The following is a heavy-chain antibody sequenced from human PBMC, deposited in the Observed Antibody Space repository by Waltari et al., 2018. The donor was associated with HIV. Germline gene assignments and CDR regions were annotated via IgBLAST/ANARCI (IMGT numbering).Heavy chain of an antibody. J-gene: IGHJ6*02. D-gene: IGHD2-2*02. V-gene: IGHV3-7*01. CDR2: IKQDGSEK. CDR1: GCTFSHFW. Sequence: EVQLVEAGGGFVQPVWFLRLSCSASGCTFSHFWMSGVRQAPGKGLEWLANIKQDGSEKYYVDSVKGRFTISRDNAKNSLYLQMNSLRAEGTAVYYCASPSIRAGMDVWGQGTTVTVSS. CDR3: ASPSIRAGMDV.